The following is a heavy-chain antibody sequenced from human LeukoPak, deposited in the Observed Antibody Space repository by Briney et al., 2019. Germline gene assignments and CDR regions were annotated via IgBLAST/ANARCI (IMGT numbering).Heavy chain of an antibody. CDR1: GGTFSSYA. Sequence: GASVKVSCKASGGTFSSYAISWVRQAPGQGLEWMGGIIPIFGTANYAQKFQGRVTITADESTSTAYMELSSLRSEDTAVYYCARGLWGELPDYYYYYGMDVWGQGTTVTVSS. J-gene: IGHJ6*02. D-gene: IGHD1-26*01. CDR2: IIPIFGTA. CDR3: ARGLWGELPDYYYYYGMDV. V-gene: IGHV1-69*13.